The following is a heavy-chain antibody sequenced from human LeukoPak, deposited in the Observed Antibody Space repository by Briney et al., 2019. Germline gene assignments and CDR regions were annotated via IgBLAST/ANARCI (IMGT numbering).Heavy chain of an antibody. CDR1: GGSFSGYY. V-gene: IGHV4-34*01. J-gene: IGHJ6*02. D-gene: IGHD5-18*01. CDR2: INHSGST. CDR3: ASTGGYSYGLYYYGMDV. Sequence: PSETLSLTCAVYGGSFSGYYWSWIRQPPGKGLEWIGEINHSGSTNYNPSLKSRVTISVDTSKNQFSLKLSSVTAADTAVYYCASTGGYSYGLYYYGMDVWGQGTTVTASS.